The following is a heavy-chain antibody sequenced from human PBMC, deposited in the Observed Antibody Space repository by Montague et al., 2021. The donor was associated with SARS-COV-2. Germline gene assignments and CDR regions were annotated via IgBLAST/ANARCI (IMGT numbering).Heavy chain of an antibody. CDR1: GTSFSGYC. V-gene: IGHV4-34*01. CDR2: INHGGST. Sequence: SETLSLTCAVHGTSFSGYCWNWIRQPHGQGLEWIGEINHGGSTKYSPSLKSRLTISADTSKNQFSLKLTSAAAADTAVSYCARLRDGVVPSLIVGVGPYYSFYYMDVWGRGTTVTVSS. J-gene: IGHJ6*03. D-gene: IGHD1-26*01. CDR3: ARLRDGVVPSLIVGVGPYYSFYYMDV.